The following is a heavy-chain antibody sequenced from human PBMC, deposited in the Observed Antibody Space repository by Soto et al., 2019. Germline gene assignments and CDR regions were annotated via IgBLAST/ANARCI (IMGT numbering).Heavy chain of an antibody. CDR2: INPKTAAT. J-gene: IGHJ6*02. Sequence: VQLVESGAEVKKSGASVKVSCKASGYSVSDYFIQWVRQAPGQGLEWVAWINPKTAATNYAKKFQGRVSLTWDTSFSTAYMEVTRLRPDDTAVYYCARIKWGLDYYNGMDVWGQGTTVIVSS. CDR3: ARIKWGLDYYNGMDV. V-gene: IGHV1-2*02. D-gene: IGHD1-26*01. CDR1: GYSVSDYF.